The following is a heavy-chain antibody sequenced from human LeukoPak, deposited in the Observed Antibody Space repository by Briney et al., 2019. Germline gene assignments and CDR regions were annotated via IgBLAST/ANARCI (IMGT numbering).Heavy chain of an antibody. J-gene: IGHJ4*02. Sequence: SQTLXLTCAISGDSFSSNSAAWNWIRRSPSRGXEWLGRTYYRSKWYNDYAVSVKSRITINPDTSKNQFSLQLNSVTPEDTAVYYCARVGYLGYFDYWGQGTLVTVSS. CDR1: GDSFSSNSAA. V-gene: IGHV6-1*01. D-gene: IGHD1-1*01. CDR2: TYYRSKWYN. CDR3: ARVGYLGYFDY.